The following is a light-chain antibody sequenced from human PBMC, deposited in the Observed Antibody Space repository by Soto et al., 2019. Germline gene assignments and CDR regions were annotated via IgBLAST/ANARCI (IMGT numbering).Light chain of an antibody. CDR1: QGISNY. V-gene: IGKV1-27*01. J-gene: IGKJ1*01. CDR2: AAS. CDR3: QKYNSALWT. Sequence: DIQMTESPSSLSASVGERVTMTCRASQGISNYLGWYQQKPGKVPKLLIYAASTLQSGVPSRFSGSGSGTDFTLTISSLQPEDVATYYCQKYNSALWTFGQGTKVDI.